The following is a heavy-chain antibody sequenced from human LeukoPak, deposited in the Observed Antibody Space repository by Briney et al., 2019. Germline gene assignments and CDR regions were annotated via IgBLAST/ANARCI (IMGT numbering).Heavy chain of an antibody. D-gene: IGHD3-3*01. J-gene: IGHJ4*02. Sequence: GGSLRLSCAASGFTFSSYGVQWVRQAPDKGLEWVAVISHDGTVTYYAESVKGRFTISRDKAKNTVSLQMNSLRVDDTGLYYCAKESTARSARSFDYWGQGTLVTVSP. V-gene: IGHV3-30*18. CDR2: ISHDGTVT. CDR1: GFTFSSYG. CDR3: AKESTARSARSFDY.